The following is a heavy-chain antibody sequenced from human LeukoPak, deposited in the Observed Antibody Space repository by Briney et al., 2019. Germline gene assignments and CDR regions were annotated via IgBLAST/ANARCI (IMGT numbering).Heavy chain of an antibody. CDR2: IYYSGST. V-gene: IGHV4-59*01. J-gene: IGHJ5*02. CDR3: ARAFALGGAMVTSYWFDP. Sequence: SESLSLTCTVPVGSISIYNWSWIRQPPGEGLGWIGHIYYSGSTNYNPSLKSPVTLSVDTSQNPLSINLSSVTAADTAVYYCARAFALGGAMVTSYWFDPWGQGTLVTVSS. CDR1: VGSISIYN. D-gene: IGHD5-18*01.